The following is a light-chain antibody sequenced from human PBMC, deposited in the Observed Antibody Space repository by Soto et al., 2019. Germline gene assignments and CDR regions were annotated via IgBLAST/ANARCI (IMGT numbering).Light chain of an antibody. CDR1: QSHFDSPDGKTY. V-gene: IGKV2-40*01. CDR2: TLS. CDR3: MQRKDFPLT. J-gene: IGKJ4*01. Sequence: DIEMMQTRLSLPVNPEEPASISCRSSQSHFDSPDGKTYLDWYLQKPGQSPKLLIYTLSSRASGVPDRFSGSGSGTDFTLKISRVESEDAGVYYRMQRKDFPLTFGGGTKVAIK.